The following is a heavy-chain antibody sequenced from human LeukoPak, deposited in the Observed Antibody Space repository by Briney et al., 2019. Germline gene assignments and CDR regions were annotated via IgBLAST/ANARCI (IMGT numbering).Heavy chain of an antibody. CDR3: ATSCGNSCGCYFDY. V-gene: IGHV4-59*08. CDR2: IYYSGST. D-gene: IGHD5-18*01. J-gene: IGHJ4*02. Sequence: SGTLSLTCTVSGASISSYYWSWIRQPPGKGLEWIGYIYYSGSTNYNPSLKSRVTISVDTSKSQFSLRLSSVTAADTAIYYCATSCGNSCGCYFDYWGQGTLVTVSS. CDR1: GASISSYY.